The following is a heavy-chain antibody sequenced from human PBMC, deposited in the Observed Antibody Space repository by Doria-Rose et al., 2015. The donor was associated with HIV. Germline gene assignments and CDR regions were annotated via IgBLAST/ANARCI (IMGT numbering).Heavy chain of an antibody. V-gene: IGHV3-21*01. CDR1: GFTFSSHR. CDR2: ISSTSAYI. D-gene: IGHD3-10*01. Sequence: VQLVQSGGGLVRPGGSLRLSCATSGFTFSSHRINWVRQAPGKGLEWVSSISSTSAYINYADSVSGRFTISRDNARNSLYLQMDSLRAEATAIYYCATGVTLDYWGQGTLVTVSS. CDR3: ATGVTLDY. J-gene: IGHJ4*02.